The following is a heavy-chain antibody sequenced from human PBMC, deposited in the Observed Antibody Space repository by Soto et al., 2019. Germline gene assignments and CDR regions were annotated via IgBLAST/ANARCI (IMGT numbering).Heavy chain of an antibody. V-gene: IGHV3-74*01. CDR2: INMDGSRT. J-gene: IGHJ5*02. CDR3: ARGPRGIYGNDH. Sequence: EVQLVESGGGLVQPGGSLRLSCAASGFTFSNDWMHWVRQAAGKGLVWVSRINMDGSRTNYADSVRGRFTISRDNAKNTVYLQMNSLRAEDTAVYYCARGPRGIYGNDHWGQGALVTVSS. CDR1: GFTFSNDW. D-gene: IGHD2-8*02.